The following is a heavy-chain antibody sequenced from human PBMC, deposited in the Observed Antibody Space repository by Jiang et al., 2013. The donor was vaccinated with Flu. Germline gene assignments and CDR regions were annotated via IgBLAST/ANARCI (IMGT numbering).Heavy chain of an antibody. CDR1: GGSIRSRSYD. CDR3: ARSYGVWAGYQHFDY. D-gene: IGHD3/OR15-3a*01. CDR2: IYYSGLS. V-gene: IGHV4-39*01. Sequence: GLVKPSETLSLTCNVSGGSIRSRSYDWGWIRQPPGKGLEWIVGIYYSGLSLYNPSLKSRVITSVDTSNNQFSLKLTSVTAADTAMYYCARSYGVWAGYQHFDYWGQGILVTVSS. J-gene: IGHJ4*02.